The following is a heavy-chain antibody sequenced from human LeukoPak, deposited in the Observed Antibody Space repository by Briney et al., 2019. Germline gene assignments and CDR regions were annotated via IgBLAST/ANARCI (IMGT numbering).Heavy chain of an antibody. CDR1: GFTFSSYA. J-gene: IGHJ4*02. CDR2: ISYDGRNK. V-gene: IGHV3-30*04. CDR3: ARAQHSGYERYQYYFDY. Sequence: GGSLRLSCAASGFTFSSYAMHWVRQAPGKGLEWVAVISYDGRNKYYADSVKGRFTISRDNAKNTLYLQMNSLGAEDTAVYYCARAQHSGYERYQYYFDYWGQGTLVTVSS. D-gene: IGHD5-12*01.